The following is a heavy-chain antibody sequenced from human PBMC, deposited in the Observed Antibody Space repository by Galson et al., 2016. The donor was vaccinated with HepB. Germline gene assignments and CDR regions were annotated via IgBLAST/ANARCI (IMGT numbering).Heavy chain of an antibody. V-gene: IGHV4-4*02. CDR2: IYHSGST. CDR3: AKFNGDGPTGHNS. D-gene: IGHD2-8*02. CDR1: GDSINSSHW. J-gene: IGHJ4*02. Sequence: TLSLTCAVSGDSINSSHWWSWVRQPPGKGLEWIGEIYHSGSTNYNPSLKSRLTISLDKSKNQFSLKLSSVTAADTAMYYCAKFNGDGPTGHNSWGQGTLVTVSS.